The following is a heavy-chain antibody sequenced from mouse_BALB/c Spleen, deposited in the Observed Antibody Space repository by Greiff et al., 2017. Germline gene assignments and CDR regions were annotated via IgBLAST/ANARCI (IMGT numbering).Heavy chain of an antibody. J-gene: IGHJ4*01. CDR2: ISTYYGDA. CDR1: GYTFTDYA. CDR3: ARKGYDYYAMDY. D-gene: IGHD2-14*01. Sequence: QVQLKESGAELVRPGVSVKISCKGSGYTFTDYAMHWVKQSHAKSLEWIGVISTYYGDASYNQKFKGKATMTVDKSSSTAYMELARLTSEDSAIYYCARKGYDYYAMDYWGQGTSVTVSS. V-gene: IGHV1S137*01.